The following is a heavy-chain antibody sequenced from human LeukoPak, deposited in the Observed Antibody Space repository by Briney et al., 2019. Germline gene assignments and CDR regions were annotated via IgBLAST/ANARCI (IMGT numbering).Heavy chain of an antibody. J-gene: IGHJ4*02. V-gene: IGHV4-39*01. CDR1: GGSISSSSYY. D-gene: IGHD6-13*01. CDR3: ARREGIIASADYFDY. CDR2: IYYSGST. Sequence: SETLSLTRTVSGGSISSSSYYWGWIRQPPGKGLEWIGTIYYSGSTYYNPALNSRVTISVDTSKNLFSLKLTSVTAADTAVYYCARREGIIASADYFDYWGQGTLVTVSS.